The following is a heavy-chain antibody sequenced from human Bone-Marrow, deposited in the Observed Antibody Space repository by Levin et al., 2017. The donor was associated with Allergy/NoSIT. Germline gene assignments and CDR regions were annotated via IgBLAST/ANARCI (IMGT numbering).Heavy chain of an antibody. J-gene: IGHJ3*02. CDR2: IRGSSSPI. CDR3: AREAGPIFGVVIDAFDI. D-gene: IGHD3-3*01. Sequence: PGGSLRLSCAASGFTFSSYSMNWVRQAPGKGLEWVSYIRGSSSPIYYADSVEGRFTISRDNAKNSLYLQMNSLRAEDTAVYYCAREAGPIFGVVIDAFDIWGQGTMVTVSS. CDR1: GFTFSSYS. V-gene: IGHV3-48*04.